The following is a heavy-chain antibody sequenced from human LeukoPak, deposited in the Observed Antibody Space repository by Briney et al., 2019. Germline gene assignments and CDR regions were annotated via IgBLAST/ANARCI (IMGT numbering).Heavy chain of an antibody. D-gene: IGHD5-12*01. Sequence: QAGGSLRLSCAASGFTFSSYAMHWVRQAPGKGLEWVAVISYDGSNKYYADSVKGRFTISRDNSKNTLYLQMNSLRAEDTAVYYCAREGFRYSGYDRYYMDVWGKGTTVTVSS. J-gene: IGHJ6*03. V-gene: IGHV3-30-3*01. CDR1: GFTFSSYA. CDR3: AREGFRYSGYDRYYMDV. CDR2: ISYDGSNK.